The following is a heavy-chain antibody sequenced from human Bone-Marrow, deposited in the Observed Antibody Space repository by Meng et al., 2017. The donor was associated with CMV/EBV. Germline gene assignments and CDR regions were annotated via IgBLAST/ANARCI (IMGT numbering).Heavy chain of an antibody. Sequence: GGSLRLSCAASGFTFSSYAMHWVRQAPGKGLEWVAVISYDGSNKYYADSVKGRFTISRDNSKNTLYLQMNSLRAEDTAVYYCARVSPGIAVDYCGQGKLVTFSS. CDR2: ISYDGSNK. D-gene: IGHD6-13*01. CDR1: GFTFSSYA. V-gene: IGHV3-30-3*01. CDR3: ARVSPGIAVDY. J-gene: IGHJ4*02.